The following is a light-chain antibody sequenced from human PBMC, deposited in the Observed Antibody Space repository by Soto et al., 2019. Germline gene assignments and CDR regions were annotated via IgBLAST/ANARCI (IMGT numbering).Light chain of an antibody. CDR3: RSYTSSSTPVV. CDR2: EVS. CDR1: SSDVGGYND. V-gene: IGLV2-14*01. Sequence: QSVLTQPASVSGSPGQSITISCTGTSSDVGGYNDVSWYQQHPGKAPKLMIYEVSTRPSGVSNRFSGSKSGNTASLTISGLQAEDEADYYCRSYTSSSTPVVFGGGTKLTVL. J-gene: IGLJ2*01.